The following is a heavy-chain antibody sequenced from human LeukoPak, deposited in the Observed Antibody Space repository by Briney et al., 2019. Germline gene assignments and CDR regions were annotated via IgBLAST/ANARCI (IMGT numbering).Heavy chain of an antibody. CDR1: GYTFTSYY. CDR3: ARDPIPDYLSPVGYFDY. D-gene: IGHD4/OR15-4a*01. J-gene: IGHJ4*02. CDR2: INPSGGST. V-gene: IGHV1-46*01. Sequence: GASVKVSCKASGYTFTSYYMHWVRQAPGQGLEWMGIINPSGGSTSYAQKFQGRVTMTRDMSTSTVYMELSSLRSEDTAVYYWARDPIPDYLSPVGYFDYWGQGTLVTVSS.